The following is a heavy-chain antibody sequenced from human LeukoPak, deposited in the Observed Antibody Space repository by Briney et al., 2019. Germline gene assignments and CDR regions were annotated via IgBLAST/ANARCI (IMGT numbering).Heavy chain of an antibody. CDR2: IYYSGST. Sequence: SETLSLTCTVSGGSISISSYYWGWIRQPPGKGLEWIGSIYYSGSTYYNPSLKSRVTISVDTSKNQFSLKLSSVTAADTAVYHCARIWVTDNWFDPWGQGTLVTVSS. V-gene: IGHV4-39*01. J-gene: IGHJ5*02. CDR1: GGSISISSYY. CDR3: ARIWVTDNWFDP. D-gene: IGHD2-21*02.